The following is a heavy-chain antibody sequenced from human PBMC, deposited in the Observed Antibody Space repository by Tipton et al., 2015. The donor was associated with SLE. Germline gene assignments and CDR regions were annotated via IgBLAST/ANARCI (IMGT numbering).Heavy chain of an antibody. Sequence: TLSLTCTVSGGSMNIGVLYWGWIRQHPGKGLEWIGYISYSGSTYYSPSLKSRVTISVDTSNNQFSLNLRSVTAADTAVYFCARVDDSWGSYTAYYFDYWGQGVLVTVSA. D-gene: IGHD3-16*01. V-gene: IGHV4-31*03. J-gene: IGHJ4*02. CDR3: ARVDDSWGSYTAYYFDY. CDR2: ISYSGST. CDR1: GGSMNIGVLY.